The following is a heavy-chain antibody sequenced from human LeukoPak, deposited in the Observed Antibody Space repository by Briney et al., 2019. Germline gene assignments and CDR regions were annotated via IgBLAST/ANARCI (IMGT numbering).Heavy chain of an antibody. CDR1: GFSFSSYA. CDR3: AKDAPNIAAAGNPLD. Sequence: GGSLRLSCAASGFSFSSYAMSWVRLAPGKGLEWVSGITGGGGSTYDADSVKGRFTISRDNSKNTLYLQMNSLRAEDTAVYYCAKDAPNIAAAGNPLDWGQGTLVTVSS. V-gene: IGHV3-23*01. J-gene: IGHJ4*02. D-gene: IGHD6-13*01. CDR2: ITGGGGST.